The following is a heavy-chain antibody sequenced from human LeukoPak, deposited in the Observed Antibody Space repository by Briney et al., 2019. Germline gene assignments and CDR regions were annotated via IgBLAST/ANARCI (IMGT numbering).Heavy chain of an antibody. Sequence: PSETLSLTCAVYGGSFSGYYWSWLRQPPGKGLEWIGEINHSGSTNYNPSLKSRVTISVDTSKNQFSLKLSSVTAADTAVYYCARDGGIVVVPAAWRMGRANWFDPWGQGTLVTVSS. V-gene: IGHV4-34*01. D-gene: IGHD2-2*01. CDR3: ARDGGIVVVPAAWRMGRANWFDP. J-gene: IGHJ5*02. CDR1: GGSFSGYY. CDR2: INHSGST.